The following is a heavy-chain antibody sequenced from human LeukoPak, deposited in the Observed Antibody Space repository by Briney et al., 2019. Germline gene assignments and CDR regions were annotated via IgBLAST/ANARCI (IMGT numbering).Heavy chain of an antibody. V-gene: IGHV1-2*02. CDR3: ARDPYDGNYFFDY. CDR2: FNANGGAT. J-gene: IGHJ4*02. D-gene: IGHD3-3*01. Sequence: ASVKVSCKTSGYTFTNYHVHWVRQAPGQGLEWMGWFNANGGATKYAQKFQGRVTMTRDTSIGTDFMELTSLISDDTAIYYCARDPYDGNYFFDYWGQGTLVTVAS. CDR1: GYTFTNYH.